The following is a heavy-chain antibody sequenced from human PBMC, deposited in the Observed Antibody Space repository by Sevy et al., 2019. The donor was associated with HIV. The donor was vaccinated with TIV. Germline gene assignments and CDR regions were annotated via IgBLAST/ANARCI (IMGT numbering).Heavy chain of an antibody. CDR3: ARDGGWVIAAGCTCHYYYGMDV. J-gene: IGHJ6*02. D-gene: IGHD6-13*01. Sequence: SETLSLTCTVSGGSISSYYWSWIRQPAGKGLEWIGRIYSSGSTNYNPSLKSRVTMSVDTCKYHFSLKLSSVTAADTAMYYCARDGGWVIAAGCTCHYYYGMDVWGQGTTVTVSS. V-gene: IGHV4-4*07. CDR2: IYSSGST. CDR1: GGSISSYY.